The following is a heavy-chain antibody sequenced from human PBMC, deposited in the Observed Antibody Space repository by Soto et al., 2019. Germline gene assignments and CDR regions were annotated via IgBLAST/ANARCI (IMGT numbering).Heavy chain of an antibody. CDR3: ARSRGADFDY. D-gene: IGHD3-10*01. V-gene: IGHV3-13*04. CDR2: IGTAGDT. CDR1: GFTLSNYD. Sequence: EVPLVESGGGLVQPGGSLRLSCAASGFTLSNYDMHWVRQGTGKGLEWVSVIGTAGDTYYPGSVKGRFTISRENAKNSLYLQMNSLRAGDTAVYYCARSRGADFDYWGQGTLVTVSS. J-gene: IGHJ4*02.